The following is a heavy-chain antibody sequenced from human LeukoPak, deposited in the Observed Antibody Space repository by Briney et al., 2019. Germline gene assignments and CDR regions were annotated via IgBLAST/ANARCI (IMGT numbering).Heavy chain of an antibody. CDR1: GGSISSHY. CDR2: IYYSGST. D-gene: IGHD6-13*01. V-gene: IGHV4-59*11. CDR3: ASSAAGIGGEFDP. Sequence: SETLSLTCTVSGGSISSHYWSWIRQPPGKGLEWIGYIYYSGSTNYNPSLKSRVTISVDTSKNQFSLKLSSVTAADTAVYYCASSAAGIGGEFDPWGQGTLVTVSS. J-gene: IGHJ5*02.